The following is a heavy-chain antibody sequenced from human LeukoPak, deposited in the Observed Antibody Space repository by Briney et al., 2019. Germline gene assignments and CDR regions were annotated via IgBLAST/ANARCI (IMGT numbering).Heavy chain of an antibody. CDR2: IFNSGST. Sequence: MTSQTLSLTCTVSGGSIRNDEKYWSWIRQHPGKGLEWIVYIFNSGSTYYNPSLESRVSISLDRSKNQFSLKLSSVTAADTAVYYCARGRDSGSDLGDDAFDIWGQGTMVSVFS. CDR3: ARGRDSGSDLGDDAFDI. CDR1: GGSIRNDEKY. D-gene: IGHD1-26*01. V-gene: IGHV4-31*03. J-gene: IGHJ3*02.